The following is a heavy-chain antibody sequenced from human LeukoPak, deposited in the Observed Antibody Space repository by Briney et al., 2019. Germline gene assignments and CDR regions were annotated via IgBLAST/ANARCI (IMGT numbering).Heavy chain of an antibody. CDR3: ARLIAAAGTDYYYGMDV. CDR1: GGSISSYY. CDR2: IYYSGST. J-gene: IGHJ6*02. V-gene: IGHV4-59*08. D-gene: IGHD6-13*01. Sequence: SETLSLTCTVSGGSISSYYWSWIRQSPGKGLEWIGYIYYSGSTNYNPSLKSRVTISVDTSKNQFSLKLSSVTAADTAVYYCARLIAAAGTDYYYGMDVWGQGTTVTVSS.